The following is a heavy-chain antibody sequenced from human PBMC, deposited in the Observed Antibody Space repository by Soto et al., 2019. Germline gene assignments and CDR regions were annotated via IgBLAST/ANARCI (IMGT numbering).Heavy chain of an antibody. Sequence: ESGGGVVQPGRSLRLSCAASGFTFSSYGMHWVRQAPGKGLEWVAVISNDGSNKYYADSVKGRFTISRDNSKHTLYLEMNSLRAEDTAVYYCATRRPTPTYYDYVWGSYRPEYFQHWGQGTLVTVSS. CDR3: ATRRPTPTYYDYVWGSYRPEYFQH. D-gene: IGHD3-16*02. J-gene: IGHJ1*01. V-gene: IGHV3-30*03. CDR2: ISNDGSNK. CDR1: GFTFSSYG.